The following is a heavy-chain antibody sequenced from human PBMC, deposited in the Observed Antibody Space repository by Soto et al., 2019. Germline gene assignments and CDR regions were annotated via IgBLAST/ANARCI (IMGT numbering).Heavy chain of an antibody. CDR3: ARGLSVTLFDN. CDR2: IYYSGST. J-gene: IGHJ4*02. CDR1: GGSISTGGYY. D-gene: IGHD4-17*01. V-gene: IGHV4-31*03. Sequence: QVQLQESGPGLVKPSQTLSLTCTVSGGSISTGGYYWTWIRQHPGKGLEWIGYIYYSGSTSYNPSLKNRVTISVDTSKNQFSLKLSSVTAADTAVYYCARGLSVTLFDNWGQGTLVTVSS.